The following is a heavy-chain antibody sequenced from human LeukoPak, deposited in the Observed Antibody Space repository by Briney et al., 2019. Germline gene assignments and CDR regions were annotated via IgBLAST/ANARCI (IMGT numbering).Heavy chain of an antibody. CDR2: IYHSGST. CDR1: GGSISSSSYY. D-gene: IGHD3-10*01. Sequence: SETLSLTCTVSGGSISSSSYYWGWIRQPPGKGLEWIGSIYHSGSTFYNPSLKSRVTISVDPSKNQFSLKLSSVIVADTAVYYCARDQDYYGSGSHGPDHWGQGILVTVSS. V-gene: IGHV4-39*07. CDR3: ARDQDYYGSGSHGPDH. J-gene: IGHJ5*02.